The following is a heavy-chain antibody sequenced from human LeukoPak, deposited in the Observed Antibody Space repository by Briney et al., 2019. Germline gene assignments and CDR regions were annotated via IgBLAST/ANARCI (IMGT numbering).Heavy chain of an antibody. CDR3: ATQEMATMNVDY. D-gene: IGHD5-24*01. Sequence: QPGGSLRLSCAASGFTFSSYGMHWVRQAPGKGLEWVAFIRYDGSNKYYADSVKGRFTISRDNSKNTLYLQMNSLRAEDTAVYYCATQEMATMNVDYWGQGTLVTASS. CDR2: IRYDGSNK. J-gene: IGHJ4*02. CDR1: GFTFSSYG. V-gene: IGHV3-30*02.